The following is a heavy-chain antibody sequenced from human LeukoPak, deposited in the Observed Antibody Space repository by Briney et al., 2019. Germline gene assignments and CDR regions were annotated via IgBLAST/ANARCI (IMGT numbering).Heavy chain of an antibody. V-gene: IGHV1-8*03. Sequence: ASVKVSCKASGYTFTSYDINWVRQATGQGLEWMGWMNPNSGNTGYAQKFQGRVTITRNTSISTAYMELSSLRSEDTAVYYCAREYRYSSGWSFDYWGQGTLVTVSS. CDR2: MNPNSGNT. J-gene: IGHJ4*02. D-gene: IGHD6-19*01. CDR1: GYTFTSYD. CDR3: AREYRYSSGWSFDY.